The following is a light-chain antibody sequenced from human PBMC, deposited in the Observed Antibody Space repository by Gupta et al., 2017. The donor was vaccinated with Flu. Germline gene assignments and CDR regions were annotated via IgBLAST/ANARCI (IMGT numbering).Light chain of an antibody. J-gene: IGLJ3*02. V-gene: IGLV2-8*01. CDR1: ISAVGGYKY. CDR3: HSYAGNNNWL. CDR2: EVS. Sequence: SVPFSCTGSISAVGGYKYVSCYHQHPGKAPNLIIFEVSKRPSGFPDRFSASKSGNTASLTVSGLQAEDEADYYCHSYAGNNNWLFGGGTELPVL.